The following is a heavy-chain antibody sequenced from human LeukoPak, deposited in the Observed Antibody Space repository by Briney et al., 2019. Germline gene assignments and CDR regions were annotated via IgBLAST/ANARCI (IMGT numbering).Heavy chain of an antibody. CDR3: AGGEAAAAWFDP. CDR1: GLTFSSYW. J-gene: IGHJ5*02. Sequence: GGSLRLSCAASGLTFSSYWMSWVRQAPGKGLEWVANIKQDGSEKYYVDSVKGRFTISRDNAKNSLYLQMNSLRAEDTAVYYCAGGEAAAAWFDPWGQGTLVTVSS. V-gene: IGHV3-7*04. D-gene: IGHD6-13*01. CDR2: IKQDGSEK.